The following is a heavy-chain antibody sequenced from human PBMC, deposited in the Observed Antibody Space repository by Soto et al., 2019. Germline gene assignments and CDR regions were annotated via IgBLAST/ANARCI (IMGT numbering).Heavy chain of an antibody. V-gene: IGHV1-2*04. Sequence: ASVKVSCKASGYTFTGYYMHWVRQAPGQGLEWMGWINPNSGGTNYAQKFQGWVTMTRDTSISTAYMELSRLRSDDTAVYYCARDPGYSSSISVQDYYYGMDVWGQGTTVTVSS. CDR2: INPNSGGT. CDR1: GYTFTGYY. CDR3: ARDPGYSSSISVQDYYYGMDV. J-gene: IGHJ6*02. D-gene: IGHD6-6*01.